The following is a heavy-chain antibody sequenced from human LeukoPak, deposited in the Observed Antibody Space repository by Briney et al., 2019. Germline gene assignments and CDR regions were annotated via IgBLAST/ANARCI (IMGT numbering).Heavy chain of an antibody. CDR1: GYTFTSYG. J-gene: IGHJ4*02. V-gene: IGHV1-18*01. CDR2: ISAYNGDT. Sequence: ASVKVSCKASGYTFTSYGISWVRQAPGQGLEWMGWISAYNGDTNYAQKLQGRVTMTTDTSTNTVYMELRSLRSDDTAVYYCARDLFVGPVAGPTTFDFWGQGTLVTVSS. D-gene: IGHD6-19*01. CDR3: ARDLFVGPVAGPTTFDF.